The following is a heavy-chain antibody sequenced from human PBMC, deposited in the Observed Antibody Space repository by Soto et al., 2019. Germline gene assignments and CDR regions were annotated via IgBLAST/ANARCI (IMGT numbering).Heavy chain of an antibody. CDR3: ARISRYCSGGDCHA. Sequence: GGSLRLSCAASGVSFNSYDMHWVRQAPGKGPEWVAIISYDGSNTYYSDSVRGRFTISRDNSRDTLYLQMHSLRSEDTAIYYCARISRYCSGGDCHAWGQGXQVTVYS. CDR2: ISYDGSNT. V-gene: IGHV3-30*03. D-gene: IGHD2-15*01. J-gene: IGHJ5*02. CDR1: GVSFNSYD.